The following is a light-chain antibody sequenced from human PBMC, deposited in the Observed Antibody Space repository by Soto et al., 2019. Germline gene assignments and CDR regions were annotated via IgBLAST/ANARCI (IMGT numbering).Light chain of an antibody. CDR1: TTDVGSYNL. CDR3: CSYAGSATYV. Sequence: QSVLTQPASVSGSPGQSLTISCTGTTTDVGSYNLVSWYQHHPGKAPKLIIYEGTKLPSGVSYRFSGSKSGTSASLTISGLQAEDEADYFCCSYAGSATYVFGTGTKVTVL. CDR2: EGT. J-gene: IGLJ1*01. V-gene: IGLV2-23*01.